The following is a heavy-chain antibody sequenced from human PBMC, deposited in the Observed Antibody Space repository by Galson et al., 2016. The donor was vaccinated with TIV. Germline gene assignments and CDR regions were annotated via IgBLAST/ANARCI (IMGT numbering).Heavy chain of an antibody. J-gene: IGHJ4*02. CDR1: GNIFTRDY. V-gene: IGHV1-46*03. CDR2: TDPTYGGT. D-gene: IGHD7-27*01. CDR3: IRDLGRLRDF. Sequence: SVKVSSKASGNIFTRDYVHWVRQAPGQGLEWMGVTDPTYGGTTFAQKFQALVTMTRDTSTSTVYMEVSGLKSDDTAVYYCIRDLGRLRDFWGQGTLVTVSS.